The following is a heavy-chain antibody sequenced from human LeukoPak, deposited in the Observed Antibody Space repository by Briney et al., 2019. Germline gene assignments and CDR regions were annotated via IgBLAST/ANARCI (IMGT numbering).Heavy chain of an antibody. Sequence: SETLSLTCTVSGGSISSGSYYWNWIRQPAGKGLEWIGRIYTSGSTNYNPSLKSRVTISVDTSKNQFSLKLRSVAAADTAVYYCAREGLNMVRGVIPKEAWGWFDPWGQGTLVTVSS. CDR2: IYTSGST. J-gene: IGHJ5*02. D-gene: IGHD3-10*01. V-gene: IGHV4-61*02. CDR1: GGSISSGSYY. CDR3: AREGLNMVRGVIPKEAWGWFDP.